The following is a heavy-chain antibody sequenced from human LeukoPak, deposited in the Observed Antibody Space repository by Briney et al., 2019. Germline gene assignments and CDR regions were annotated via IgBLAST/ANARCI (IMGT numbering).Heavy chain of an antibody. CDR3: ARDVSSYADFDY. Sequence: ASVKVSCKASGYTFTGYYTHWVRQAPGQGLEWMGRINPNSGGTNYAQKFQGRVTMTRDTSISTAYMELSRLRSDDTAVYYCARDVSSYADFDYWGQGTLVTVSS. D-gene: IGHD2-2*01. CDR1: GYTFTGYY. J-gene: IGHJ4*02. V-gene: IGHV1-2*06. CDR2: INPNSGGT.